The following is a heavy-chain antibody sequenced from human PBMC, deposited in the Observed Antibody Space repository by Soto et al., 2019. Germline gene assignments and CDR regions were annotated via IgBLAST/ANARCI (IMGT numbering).Heavy chain of an antibody. CDR1: GGSISSGDYY. Sequence: QVQLQESGPGLVKPSQTLSLTCTVSGGSISSGDYYWSWIRQPPGKGLEWIGYIYYSGSTYYNPSLKRRVTIPVDTSKNQFTLQLSSVTAADTAVYYCARSMRYDILTGYYMGGGAFDIWGHGTMVTVAS. CDR3: ARSMRYDILTGYYMGGGAFDI. D-gene: IGHD3-9*01. J-gene: IGHJ3*02. V-gene: IGHV4-30-4*01. CDR2: IYYSGST.